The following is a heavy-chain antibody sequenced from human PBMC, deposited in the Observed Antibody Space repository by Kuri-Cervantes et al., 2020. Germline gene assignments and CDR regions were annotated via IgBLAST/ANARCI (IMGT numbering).Heavy chain of an antibody. V-gene: IGHV4-39*07. CDR2: LNYSGSN. Sequence: SEPLCPTCTVSGGSIRSSRYYWGWIRQPPGKGLEWIGSLNYSGSNYYNTSLKSRVTISVDTSKNQFSLKLISVTAADTAVYYCARGGLDCSSTRCSRTHDNFWGERTLVTVSS. CDR1: GGSIRSSRYY. J-gene: IGHJ4*02. CDR3: ARGGLDCSSTRCSRTHDNF. D-gene: IGHD2-2*01.